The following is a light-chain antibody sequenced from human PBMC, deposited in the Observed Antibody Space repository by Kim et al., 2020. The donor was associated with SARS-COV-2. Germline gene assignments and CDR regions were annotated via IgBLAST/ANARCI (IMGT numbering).Light chain of an antibody. J-gene: IGLJ1*01. CDR3: AAWDVRLNIYV. Sequence: QSVLTQPPSASGTPGQRVTISCSGSSSNVGTKTVNWYQQLPGTAPKLLIYNTNQRPSGVPDRFSGSKSGTSASLAINGLQSEDEADYYCAAWDVRLNIYVCGTGTKVTVL. CDR1: SSNVGTKT. V-gene: IGLV1-44*01. CDR2: NTN.